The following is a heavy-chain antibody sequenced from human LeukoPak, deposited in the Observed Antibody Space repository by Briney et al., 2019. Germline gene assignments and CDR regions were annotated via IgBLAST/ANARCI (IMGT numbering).Heavy chain of an antibody. V-gene: IGHV1-2*02. CDR2: INPNSGGT. CDR1: GYTFTGYY. D-gene: IGHD2-15*01. Sequence: ASVKVSCKASGYTFTGYYVHWVRQAPGQGLEWMGWINPNSGGTNYAQKFQGRVTMTRDTSISTAYMELSRLRSDDTAVYYCARGRTVVVAATPRFDPWGQGTLVTVSS. CDR3: ARGRTVVVAATPRFDP. J-gene: IGHJ5*02.